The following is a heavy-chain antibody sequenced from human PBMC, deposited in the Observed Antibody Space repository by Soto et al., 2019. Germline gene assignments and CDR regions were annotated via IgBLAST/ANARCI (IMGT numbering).Heavy chain of an antibody. CDR2: IYYSGST. J-gene: IGHJ3*02. V-gene: IGHV4-31*03. CDR1: GGSISSGGYY. Sequence: PSETLSLTCTVSGGSISSGGYYWSWIRQHPGKGLEWIGYIYYSGSTYYNPSLKSRVTISVDTSKNQFSLKLSSVTAADTALYYCAEGSSIFGGKGAFDIWGQGTMVTVSS. CDR3: AEGSSIFGGKGAFDI. D-gene: IGHD3-3*01.